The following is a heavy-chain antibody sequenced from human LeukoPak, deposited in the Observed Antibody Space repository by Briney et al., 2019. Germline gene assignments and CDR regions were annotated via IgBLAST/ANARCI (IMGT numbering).Heavy chain of an antibody. V-gene: IGHV3-23*01. CDR2: ITGGVGTT. CDR3: AKDLCSSTSCYRAFDS. J-gene: IGHJ4*02. CDR1: GFTFTNYP. D-gene: IGHD2-2*02. Sequence: GGSLRLSCAASGFTFTNYPMTWVRQAPGKGLEWVSTITGGVGTTYYVDSVKGRFTISRDNSKNTLYLQMNSLRADDTAMYYCAKDLCSSTSCYRAFDSWGQGTLVTVSS.